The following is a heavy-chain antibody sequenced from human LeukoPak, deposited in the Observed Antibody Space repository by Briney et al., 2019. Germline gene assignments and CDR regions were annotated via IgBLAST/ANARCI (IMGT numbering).Heavy chain of an antibody. V-gene: IGHV1-18*04. J-gene: IGHJ2*01. CDR1: GDTFTMYG. Sequence: ASVKVSSKASGDTFTMYGICWERQAPGQGLEWMGWISAYNGNTNYTQKLQGRVTITTDTSTSTAYMELRSLRSDDTAVYYCARDRGTASDLWGRGTLVTVSS. D-gene: IGHD5-18*01. CDR2: ISAYNGNT. CDR3: ARDRGTASDL.